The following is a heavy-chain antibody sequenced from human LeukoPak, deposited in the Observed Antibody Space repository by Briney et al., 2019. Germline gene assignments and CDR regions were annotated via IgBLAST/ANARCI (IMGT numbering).Heavy chain of an antibody. V-gene: IGHV4-34*01. CDR3: ARYGSYGIDY. CDR1: GGSFSGYC. CDR2: INHSGST. Sequence: SETLSLTCAVYGGSFSGYCWSWIRKPPRKGLEWIGEINHSGSTNYNPSLKSRVTISVDTSKNQFSLKLSSVTAADTAVYYCARYGSYGIDYWGQGTLVTVSS. J-gene: IGHJ4*02. D-gene: IGHD1-26*01.